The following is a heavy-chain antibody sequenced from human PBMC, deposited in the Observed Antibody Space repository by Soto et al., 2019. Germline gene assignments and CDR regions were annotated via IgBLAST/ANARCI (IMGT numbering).Heavy chain of an antibody. V-gene: IGHV1-8*01. J-gene: IGHJ5*02. CDR3: ARGLEPGPIWNYWGVDP. CDR2: MNPNSGNT. D-gene: IGHD1-7*01. CDR1: GYTFTSYD. Sequence: ASVKVSCKASGYTFTSYDSNWVRQATGQGLEWMGWMNPNSGNTGYAQKFQGRVTMTRNTSISTAYMELSSLRSEDTAVYYCARGLEPGPIWNYWGVDPWGLGTLVTVSS.